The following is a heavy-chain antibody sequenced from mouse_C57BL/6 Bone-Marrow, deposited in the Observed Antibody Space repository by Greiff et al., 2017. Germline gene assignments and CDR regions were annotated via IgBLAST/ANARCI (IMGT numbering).Heavy chain of an antibody. Sequence: EVKLMESGAELVRPGASVKLSCTASGFNIKDDYMHWVKQRPEQGLEWIGWIDPENGDTEYASKFQGKATITADTSSNTAYLQHSSLTSEDTAVYYCHYDGYSYYFDYWGQGTTLTVSS. V-gene: IGHV14-4*01. D-gene: IGHD2-3*01. CDR2: IDPENGDT. CDR1: GFNIKDDY. CDR3: HYDGYSYYFDY. J-gene: IGHJ2*01.